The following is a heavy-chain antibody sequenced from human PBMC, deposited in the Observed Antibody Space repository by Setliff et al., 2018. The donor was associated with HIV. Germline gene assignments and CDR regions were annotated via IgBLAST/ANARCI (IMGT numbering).Heavy chain of an antibody. CDR2: FDPQDGET. J-gene: IGHJ4*02. CDR3: ATDGIGGWLRTMHDY. D-gene: IGHD5-12*01. CDR1: GYTLSELS. Sequence: ASVNVSCKVYGYTLSELSIHWVRQAPGKGLEWMGYFDPQDGETGYAQKFQGRVTLTEDTSTGKDYMELSGLRSEDTAVYYCATDGIGGWLRTMHDYWGQGTQVTVSS. V-gene: IGHV1-24*01.